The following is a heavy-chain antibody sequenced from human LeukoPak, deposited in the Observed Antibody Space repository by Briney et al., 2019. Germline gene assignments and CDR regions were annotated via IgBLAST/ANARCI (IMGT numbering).Heavy chain of an antibody. CDR3: ARDVTYYYDSSGANDAFDI. Sequence: PGGSLRLSCAASGFTFSSYSMNWVRQPPGKGLEWIGEINHSGSTNYNPSLKSRVTISVDRSKNQFSLKLSSVTAADTAVYYCARDVTYYYDSSGANDAFDIWGQGTMVTVSS. J-gene: IGHJ3*02. CDR2: INHSGST. V-gene: IGHV4-34*01. CDR1: GFTFSSYS. D-gene: IGHD3-22*01.